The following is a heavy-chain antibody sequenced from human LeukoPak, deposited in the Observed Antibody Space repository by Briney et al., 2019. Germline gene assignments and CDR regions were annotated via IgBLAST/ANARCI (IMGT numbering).Heavy chain of an antibody. V-gene: IGHV4-39*07. D-gene: IGHD2-2*01. CDR1: GGSISSSSYY. CDR2: IYYSGST. CDR3: ARGPVPAAMDWFDP. J-gene: IGHJ5*02. Sequence: SETLSLTCTVSGGSISSSSYYWGWIRQPPGKGLEWIGSIYYSGSTYYNPSLKSRVTISVDTSKQQFSLNLTSVTAADTAVCYCARGPVPAAMDWFDPWGQGNLVTVSS.